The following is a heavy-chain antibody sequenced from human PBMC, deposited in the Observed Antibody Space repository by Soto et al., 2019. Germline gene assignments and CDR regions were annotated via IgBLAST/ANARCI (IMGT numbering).Heavy chain of an antibody. J-gene: IGHJ4*02. CDR3: AREQYYYDTSGYTY. Sequence: EVQLVESGGGLVQPGGSLRLSCAASGFTFSSYSMNWVRQAPGKGLEWVSYISPSSSTIYYADSVKGRFTISRDNAXNSLYLQMNSLRDEDTAVYYCAREQYYYDTSGYTYWGQGTLVTVSS. V-gene: IGHV3-48*02. CDR2: ISPSSSTI. CDR1: GFTFSSYS. D-gene: IGHD3-22*01.